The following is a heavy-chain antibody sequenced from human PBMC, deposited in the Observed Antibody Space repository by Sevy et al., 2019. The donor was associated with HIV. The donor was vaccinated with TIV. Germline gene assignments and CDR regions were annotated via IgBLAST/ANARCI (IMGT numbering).Heavy chain of an antibody. CDR3: ARDSSRVIVPTAGFDS. CDR2: IWYDGRTK. CDR1: GFTFRSFS. J-gene: IGHJ5*01. Sequence: GGSLRLSCSASGFTFRSFSMHWVRQAPGKGLEWMAAIWYDGRTKQYADSVKGRFTISRDNSKSTLNLEMNSLRAEDTALYFCARDSSRVIVPTAGFDSWGQGTVVTVSS. V-gene: IGHV3-33*01. D-gene: IGHD1-1*01.